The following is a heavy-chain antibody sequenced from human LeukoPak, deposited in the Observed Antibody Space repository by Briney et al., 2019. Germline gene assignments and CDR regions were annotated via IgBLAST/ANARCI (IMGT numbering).Heavy chain of an antibody. Sequence: GGSLRLSCAGSGFIFSNYWMHWVRQAPGKGLVWVSRINSDGSSTSYADSVKGRFTISRDNAKNTLYLQMNSLRAEDTAVYYCAREWIVVVPPAMTYYYNGMDVWGQGTTVTVSS. CDR2: INSDGSST. D-gene: IGHD2-2*01. V-gene: IGHV3-74*01. CDR3: AREWIVVVPPAMTYYYNGMDV. CDR1: GFIFSNYW. J-gene: IGHJ6*02.